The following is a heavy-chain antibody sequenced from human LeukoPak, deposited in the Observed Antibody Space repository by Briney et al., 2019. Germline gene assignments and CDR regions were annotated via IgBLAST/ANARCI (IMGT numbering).Heavy chain of an antibody. Sequence: GGSLRLSCAGSGFTVSDSFMAWVRQAPGKGLEWVSLIDGHGNTYYTDAVKGRFTTSRDNSKDTLFLQMSSLRAQDTAIYYCATSLDVVVRVVFFDYWGQGTLVSVSS. V-gene: IGHV3-53*01. CDR2: IDGHGNT. CDR1: GFTVSDSF. J-gene: IGHJ4*02. D-gene: IGHD3-10*01. CDR3: ATSLDVVVRVVFFDY.